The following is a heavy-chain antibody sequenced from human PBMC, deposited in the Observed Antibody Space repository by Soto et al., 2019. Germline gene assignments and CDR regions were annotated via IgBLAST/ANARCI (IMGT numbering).Heavy chain of an antibody. D-gene: IGHD6-19*01. V-gene: IGHV3-74*01. CDR3: ARSPSSGWYYFDY. CDR2: IKSDGSST. CDR1: DFTFSNYW. Sequence: EVQLVESGGGVVQPGGSLRLSCAASDFTFSNYWMYWVRQAPGKGLVWVSRIKSDGSSTSYADSVEGRFTISRDNAKNTLYLQMNSLRGEDTAVYYCARSPSSGWYYFDYWGQGALVTVSS. J-gene: IGHJ4*02.